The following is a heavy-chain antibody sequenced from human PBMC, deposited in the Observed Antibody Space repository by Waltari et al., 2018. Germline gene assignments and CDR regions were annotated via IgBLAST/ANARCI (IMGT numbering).Heavy chain of an antibody. V-gene: IGHV4-34*01. Sequence: QVQLQQWGAGLLKPSETLSLTCAVYGGSFRGYYWSWIRQPPGKGLEWIGEINHSGSTNYNPSLKSRVTIPVATSKHQFSLKPSSVTAADTAVYYCARGRTRGSGTLHWFDPWGQGTLVTVSS. J-gene: IGHJ5*02. CDR3: ARGRTRGSGTLHWFDP. CDR2: INHSGST. CDR1: GGSFRGYY. D-gene: IGHD3-10*01.